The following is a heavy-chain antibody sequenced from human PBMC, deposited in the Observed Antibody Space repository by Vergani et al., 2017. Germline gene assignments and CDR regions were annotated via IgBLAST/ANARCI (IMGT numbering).Heavy chain of an antibody. J-gene: IGHJ4*02. V-gene: IGHV3-23*01. CDR3: ANVAMKVVVSQYYFDY. CDR1: RFTFSTYA. Sequence: EVQLLESGGGLVQPGGSLRLSCAASRFTFSTYAMNWVRQAPGKGREWVAAISGSGGSTYYADSVKGRVTISRDNSENTLYLQLNSLRAEDTAVYYCANVAMKVVVSQYYFDYWGQGTLVTVSS. D-gene: IGHD3-22*01. CDR2: ISGSGGST.